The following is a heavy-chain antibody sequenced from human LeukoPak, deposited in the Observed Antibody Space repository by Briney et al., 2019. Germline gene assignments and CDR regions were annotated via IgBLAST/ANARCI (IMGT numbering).Heavy chain of an antibody. V-gene: IGHV3-48*03. Sequence: GGSLRLSCVASGFTFSSYEMNWVRQAPGKGLERVSYISSSASTIYYADSVKGRFTISRDNAKNSLFLQMNSLRAEDTVVYYCARDFSGTSDYWGQGTLVTVSS. CDR1: GFTFSSYE. D-gene: IGHD4-23*01. CDR3: ARDFSGTSDY. J-gene: IGHJ4*02. CDR2: ISSSASTI.